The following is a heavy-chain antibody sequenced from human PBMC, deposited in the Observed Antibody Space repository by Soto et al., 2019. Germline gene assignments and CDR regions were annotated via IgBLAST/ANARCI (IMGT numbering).Heavy chain of an antibody. CDR3: AREGAVAGSQDF. CDR1: GFTFSSYA. J-gene: IGHJ4*02. Sequence: GSLRLSCAASGFTFSSYAMHWVRQAPGKGLEWVAVTSYDGSSKYYSDSVKGRFTISGDNSNNTLYLQMNSLRVEDTAVYFCAREGAVAGSQDFWGQGTLVTVSS. CDR2: TSYDGSSK. V-gene: IGHV3-30*04. D-gene: IGHD6-19*01.